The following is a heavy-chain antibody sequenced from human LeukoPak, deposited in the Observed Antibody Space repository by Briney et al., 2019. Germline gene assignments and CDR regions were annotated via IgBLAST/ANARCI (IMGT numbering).Heavy chain of an antibody. V-gene: IGHV4-38-2*01. CDR2: IYHSGST. D-gene: IGHD1-26*01. J-gene: IGHJ4*02. Sequence: SSETLSLTCAVSGYSISSGYYWGWIRQPPGKGLEWIGSIYHSGSTYYNPSLKSRVTISVDTSKNQFSLKLSSVTAADTTVYYCARQGPEWKLYFDYWGQGTLVTVSS. CDR3: ARQGPEWKLYFDY. CDR1: GYSISSGYY.